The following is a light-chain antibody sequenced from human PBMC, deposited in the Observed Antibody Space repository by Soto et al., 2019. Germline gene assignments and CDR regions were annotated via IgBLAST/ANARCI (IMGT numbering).Light chain of an antibody. J-gene: IGLJ2*01. Sequence: QSALAQPASVSGSPGQSITLSCTGSTSDIGTYNYVAWYQQHPGKAPKLMIYDVYDRPSGVSNRFSGSKSGNTASLSISGLQAEDEANYYCSSYSSNSTVLFGGGTKLTVL. V-gene: IGLV2-14*03. CDR1: TSDIGTYNY. CDR3: SSYSSNSTVL. CDR2: DVY.